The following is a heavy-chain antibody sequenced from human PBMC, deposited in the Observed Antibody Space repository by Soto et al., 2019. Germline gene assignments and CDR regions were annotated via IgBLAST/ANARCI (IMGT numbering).Heavy chain of an antibody. D-gene: IGHD1-1*01. Sequence: SQTLSLTCVISVDIVSSPSATGECIRQSPSRGLEWLGRTRYTSKWSYEYALSVKGRITISPDTSKNHFSLQLDSVTPEDTAVYYCLRVDWNDAGSWGQGTLVTVSS. J-gene: IGHJ5*02. CDR1: VDIVSSPSAT. V-gene: IGHV6-1*01. CDR2: TRYTSKWSY. CDR3: LRVDWNDAGS.